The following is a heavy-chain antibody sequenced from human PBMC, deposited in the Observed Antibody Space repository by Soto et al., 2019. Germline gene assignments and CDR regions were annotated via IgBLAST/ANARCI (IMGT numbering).Heavy chain of an antibody. V-gene: IGHV5-51*01. J-gene: IGHJ5*02. CDR3: ARARQWLVHGPWFGP. D-gene: IGHD6-19*01. Sequence: GESLKISCKGSGYSFTSYWIGWVRQVPGKGLEWMGIIYPGDSDTRYSPSFQGQVTISADKSISTAYLQWSSLKASDTAMYYYARARQWLVHGPWFGPWGQGPLVTVSS. CDR2: IYPGDSDT. CDR1: GYSFTSYW.